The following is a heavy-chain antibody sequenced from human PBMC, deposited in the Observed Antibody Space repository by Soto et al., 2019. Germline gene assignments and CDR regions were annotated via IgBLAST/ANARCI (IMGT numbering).Heavy chain of an antibody. Sequence: PXGSLILSCAASGFTLSSFAMHWVRQAPGKGLEWVATTSYDGLNTFYGESVRGRFSISRDTSKSTLFLQMDSLKTEDTAVYFCAKSSSGLRDYFDSWGRGTLVTVSS. D-gene: IGHD3-10*01. CDR1: GFTLSSFA. CDR3: AKSSSGLRDYFDS. V-gene: IGHV3-30-3*02. J-gene: IGHJ4*02. CDR2: TSYDGLNT.